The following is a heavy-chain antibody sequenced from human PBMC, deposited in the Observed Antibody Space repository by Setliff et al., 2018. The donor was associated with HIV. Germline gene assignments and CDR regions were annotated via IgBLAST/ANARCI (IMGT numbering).Heavy chain of an antibody. CDR3: ARGKGVGGVVITGGLDV. CDR2: LIPVLGEP. D-gene: IGHD3-10*01. J-gene: IGHJ6*04. CDR1: GNTLRNNA. V-gene: IGHV1-69*11. Sequence: SVKVSCKASGNTLRNNAIGWVRQAPGQGLEWMGSLIPVLGEPHYAQSFQGRVTISADESTNTAHMELRSLTSEDTAAYYCARGKGVGGVVITGGLDVWGKGTTVTVSS.